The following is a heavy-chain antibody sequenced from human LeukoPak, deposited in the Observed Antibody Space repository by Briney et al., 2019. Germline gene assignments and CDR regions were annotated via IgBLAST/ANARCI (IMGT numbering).Heavy chain of an antibody. V-gene: IGHV1-2*02. CDR1: GYTFTGYY. J-gene: IGHJ3*02. CDR3: AREQYYDILTGYYPFCAFDI. CDR2: INPNSGGT. D-gene: IGHD3-9*01. Sequence: GASVKVSCKASGYTFTGYYMHWVRQAPGQGLEWMGWINPNSGGTNYAQKFQGRVTMTRGTSISTAYMELSRLRSDDTAVYYCAREQYYDILTGYYPFCAFDIWGQGTMVTVSS.